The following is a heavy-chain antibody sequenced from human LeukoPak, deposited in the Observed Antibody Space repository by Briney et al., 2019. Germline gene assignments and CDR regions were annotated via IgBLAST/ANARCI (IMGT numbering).Heavy chain of an antibody. CDR1: GFTFSSYG. CDR3: AKDYDFWSGYLDY. V-gene: IGHV3-30*02. J-gene: IGHJ4*02. D-gene: IGHD3-3*01. CDR2: IRYDGSNK. Sequence: GGSLRLSCAASGFTFSSYGMHWVRQAPGKGLEWVAFIRYDGSNKYYADSVEGRFTISRDNSKNTLYLQMNSLRAEDTAVYYCAKDYDFWSGYLDYWGQGTLVTVSS.